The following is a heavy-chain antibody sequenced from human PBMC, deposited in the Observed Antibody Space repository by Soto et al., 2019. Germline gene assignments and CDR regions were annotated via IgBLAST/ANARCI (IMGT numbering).Heavy chain of an antibody. D-gene: IGHD6-19*01. CDR1: GFTVSSNY. Sequence: GGSLRLSCAASGFTVSSNYMSWVRQAPGKGLEWVSVIYSGGSTYYADSVKGRFTISRDNSKNTLYLQMNSLRAEDTAVYYCARDQIEVAGSKPYYYYYGMDVWGQGTTVTVSS. J-gene: IGHJ6*02. CDR3: ARDQIEVAGSKPYYYYYGMDV. CDR2: IYSGGST. V-gene: IGHV3-53*01.